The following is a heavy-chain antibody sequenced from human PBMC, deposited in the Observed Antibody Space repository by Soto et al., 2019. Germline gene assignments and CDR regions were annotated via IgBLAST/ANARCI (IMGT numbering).Heavy chain of an antibody. D-gene: IGHD3-10*01. CDR3: AREGDAFDI. Sequence: PGGSLRLSCAASGFTFRNVWMHWVRQAPGKGLVWVSRINSDGSATDYADSVKGRFTISRDNAKNTLSLQMNSLRAEDTAVYYCAREGDAFDIWGQGTLVTVS. CDR2: INSDGSAT. J-gene: IGHJ3*02. V-gene: IGHV3-74*01. CDR1: GFTFRNVW.